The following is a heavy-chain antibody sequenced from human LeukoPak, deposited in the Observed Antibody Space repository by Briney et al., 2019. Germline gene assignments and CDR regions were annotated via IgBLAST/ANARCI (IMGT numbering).Heavy chain of an antibody. Sequence: GGSLRLSCAASGFTFSSYGMHWVRQAPGKGLEWVANIKEDGSEKFHVGSVRGRFTISRDNSENKLYLQINSLRVEDTAVYYCVKDTPTTGYHLDSWGQGTLVTVSS. CDR1: GFTFSSYG. CDR2: IKEDGSEK. D-gene: IGHD1-1*01. CDR3: VKDTPTTGYHLDS. J-gene: IGHJ4*02. V-gene: IGHV3-7*01.